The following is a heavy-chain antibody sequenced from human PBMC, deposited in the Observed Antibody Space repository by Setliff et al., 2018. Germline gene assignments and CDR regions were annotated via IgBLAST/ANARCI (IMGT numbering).Heavy chain of an antibody. D-gene: IGHD3-10*01. CDR2: IKQDGSVK. CDR1: GFTFSSYW. Sequence: LRLSCAASGFTFSSYWMNWVRQAPGKGLEWVANIKQDGSVKNYVDSVKGRFSISRDNTKNSLYLQMNSLRAEDTAVYYCARIRRAFDIWGQGTMVTVSS. J-gene: IGHJ3*02. V-gene: IGHV3-7*01. CDR3: ARIRRAFDI.